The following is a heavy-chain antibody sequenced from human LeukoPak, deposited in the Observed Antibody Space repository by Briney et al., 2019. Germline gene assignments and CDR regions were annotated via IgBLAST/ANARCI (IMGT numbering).Heavy chain of an antibody. Sequence: PGGSLRLSCAASGFTFSRNAMSWVRQAPGKGLEWVSAISGSGGSTYYADSVKGRFTISRDNSKNTLYLQMNSLRAEDTAVYYCAKDLDSSWGYYYYMDVWGKGTTVTVSS. CDR1: GFTFSRNA. V-gene: IGHV3-23*01. CDR2: ISGSGGST. J-gene: IGHJ6*03. D-gene: IGHD6-13*01. CDR3: AKDLDSSWGYYYYMDV.